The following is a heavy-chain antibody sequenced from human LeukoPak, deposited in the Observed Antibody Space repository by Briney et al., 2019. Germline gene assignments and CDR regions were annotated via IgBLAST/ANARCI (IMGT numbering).Heavy chain of an antibody. J-gene: IGHJ3*02. CDR3: ATSTKYSSSWGAFDI. CDR2: MNPSGGVT. Sequence: ASVKVSCKASGYTFTGYYMHRVRQAPGQGLEWMGWMNPSGGVTNYAQKIQGRVTVTRDTSISTAYMELSSLRSDDTAVYYCATSTKYSSSWGAFDIWGQGTVVTVSS. D-gene: IGHD6-13*01. CDR1: GYTFTGYY. V-gene: IGHV1-2*02.